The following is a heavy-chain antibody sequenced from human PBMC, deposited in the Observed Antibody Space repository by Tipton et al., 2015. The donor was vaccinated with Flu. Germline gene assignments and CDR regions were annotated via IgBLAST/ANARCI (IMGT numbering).Heavy chain of an antibody. CDR3: AREKDSSGSEYFQH. CDR1: GASISSRSYY. CDR2: IYSSGST. V-gene: IGHV4-39*07. D-gene: IGHD6-19*01. Sequence: TLSLTCTVSGASISSRSYYWGWIRQPPGKGLEWIECIYSSGSTYYNPSLKSRVTISLDTSKNQFSLKLSSVTAADTAVYYCAREKDSSGSEYFQHWGQGTLVTVSS. J-gene: IGHJ1*01.